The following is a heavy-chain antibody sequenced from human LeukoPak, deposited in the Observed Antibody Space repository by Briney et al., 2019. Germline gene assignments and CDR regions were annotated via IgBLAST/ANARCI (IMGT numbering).Heavy chain of an antibody. CDR1: GVSLSNYY. V-gene: IGHV4-59*08. CDR3: ARHFCAGWYYFDF. Sequence: PSETLSLTCTVSGVSLSNYYRSWIRQPPGKGLEWVGYIYYSGSTDYTPSLKSRVTISVDTTKNQFYQKLRSVTDADAAVYYCARHFCAGWYYFDFWGQGTLVTVSS. J-gene: IGHJ4*02. D-gene: IGHD6-19*01. CDR2: IYYSGST.